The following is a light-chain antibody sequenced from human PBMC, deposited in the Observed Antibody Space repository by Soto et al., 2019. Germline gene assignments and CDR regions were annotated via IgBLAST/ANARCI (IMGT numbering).Light chain of an antibody. V-gene: IGKV3-20*01. Sequence: EIVLTQSPGTLSLSPGDTATLSCRASQSLSSNYLAWYQQRPGQAPKLLIYDISSRATGITERFSGSGSGTDFTLTITRLDPEDFAVYYCQQYGGSMTFGQGTRLEIE. CDR2: DIS. J-gene: IGKJ5*01. CDR1: QSLSSNY. CDR3: QQYGGSMT.